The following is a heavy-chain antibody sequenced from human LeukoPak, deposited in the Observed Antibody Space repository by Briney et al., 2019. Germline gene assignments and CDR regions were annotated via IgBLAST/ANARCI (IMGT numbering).Heavy chain of an antibody. CDR3: ARAYSSSWYPFDY. Sequence: GGSLRLSCAASGFTVSSNYMSWVRQAPGKGLEWVSVIYSGSSTYYADSVKGRFTISRDNSKNTLYLQMNSLRAEDTAVYYCARAYSSSWYPFDYWGQGTLVTVSS. CDR1: GFTVSSNY. V-gene: IGHV3-66*01. CDR2: IYSGSST. D-gene: IGHD6-13*01. J-gene: IGHJ4*02.